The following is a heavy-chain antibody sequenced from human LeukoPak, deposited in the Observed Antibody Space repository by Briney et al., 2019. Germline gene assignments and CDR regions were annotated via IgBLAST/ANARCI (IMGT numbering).Heavy chain of an antibody. D-gene: IGHD6-13*01. V-gene: IGHV3-7*03. CDR2: IRQDGDTK. Sequence: GGSLGLSCAASGFPFNAYWMTWVRQAPGKGLEWVANIRQDGDTKYYVDSVKGRFTISRDNAMNSLYLQMNSLRAEDTAIYYCARSLPYGTTWYGRSDFWGQGTLVTVSS. CDR1: GFPFNAYW. CDR3: ARSLPYGTTWYGRSDF. J-gene: IGHJ4*02.